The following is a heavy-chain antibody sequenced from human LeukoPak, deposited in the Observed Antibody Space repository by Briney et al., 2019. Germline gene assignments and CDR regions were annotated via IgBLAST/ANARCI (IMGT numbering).Heavy chain of an antibody. V-gene: IGHV4-4*07. Sequence: SETLSLTCTVSGGSISSYYWSWIRQPAGKGLEWIGRIYTSGSTNYNPSLKSRVTMSVDTSKNQFSLKLSSVAAADTAVYYCARELGGRFCTNGVCLGYGMDVWGQGTTVTVSS. CDR2: IYTSGST. J-gene: IGHJ6*02. CDR1: GGSISSYY. CDR3: ARELGGRFCTNGVCLGYGMDV. D-gene: IGHD2-8*01.